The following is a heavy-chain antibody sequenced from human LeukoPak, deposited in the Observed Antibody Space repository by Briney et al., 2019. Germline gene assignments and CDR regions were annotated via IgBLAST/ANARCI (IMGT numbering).Heavy chain of an antibody. V-gene: IGHV1-24*01. D-gene: IGHD3-16*02. CDR2: FDPEDGET. J-gene: IGHJ4*02. CDR1: GYTLTELS. CDR3: ATWDVWGSYRSGGDYYFDY. Sequence: ASVKVSCKVSGYTLTELSMHWVRPAPGKGLEWMGGFDPEDGETIYAQKFQGRVTMTEDTSTDTAYMELSSLRSEDTAVYYCATWDVWGSYRSGGDYYFDYWGQGTLVTVSS.